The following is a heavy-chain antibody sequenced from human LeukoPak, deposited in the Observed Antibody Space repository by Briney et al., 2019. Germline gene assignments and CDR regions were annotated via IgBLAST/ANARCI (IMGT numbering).Heavy chain of an antibody. V-gene: IGHV3-30*18. J-gene: IGHJ6*03. D-gene: IGHD3-10*01. CDR1: GFTFSSYG. Sequence: PGGSLRLSCAASGFTFSSYGMHWVRQAPGKGLEWVAVISYDGSNKYYADSVKGRFTISRDNSKNTLYLQMNSLRAEDTAVYYCAKDGVHYYGSGSHLYYYMDVWGKGTTVTISS. CDR2: ISYDGSNK. CDR3: AKDGVHYYGSGSHLYYYMDV.